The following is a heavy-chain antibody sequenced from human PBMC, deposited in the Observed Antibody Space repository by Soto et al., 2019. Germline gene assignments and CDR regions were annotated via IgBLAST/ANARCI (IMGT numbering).Heavy chain of an antibody. D-gene: IGHD3-10*01. V-gene: IGHV3-23*01. CDR2: ISGSGGST. CDR3: AKDASRYGQGEYFDY. Sequence: EVQLLESGGGLVQPGGSLRLSCAASGFTFSSYAMSWVRYAPGQGLEWVSGISGSGGSTYYADSVKGRLSISRDKSKNTLHLPMNSLRAEDTAVYYCAKDASRYGQGEYFDYWGQGTLVTVSS. J-gene: IGHJ4*02. CDR1: GFTFSSYA.